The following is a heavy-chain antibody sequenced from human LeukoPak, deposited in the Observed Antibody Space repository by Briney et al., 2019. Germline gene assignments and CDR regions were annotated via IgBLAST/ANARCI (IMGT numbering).Heavy chain of an antibody. D-gene: IGHD1-7*01. J-gene: IGHJ4*02. Sequence: GGSLRLSCAASGFTFSSYAMHWVRQAPGKGLEWVAVIWYDGSDKYYADSVKGRFTISRDNSKNTVYLQMNSLRAEDTAVYYCARVPGTTIVHFDYWGQGTLVTVSS. V-gene: IGHV3-33*08. CDR2: IWYDGSDK. CDR1: GFTFSSYA. CDR3: ARVPGTTIVHFDY.